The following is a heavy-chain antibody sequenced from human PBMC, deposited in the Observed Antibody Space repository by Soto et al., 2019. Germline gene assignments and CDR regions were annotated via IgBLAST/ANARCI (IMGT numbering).Heavy chain of an antibody. J-gene: IGHJ5*01. CDR1: GASISGFY. CDR3: VGDGTKTKRDRLAS. Sequence: PSETLSLTCTVSGASISGFYWSWIRKSAGKGLEWIGRIYATGTTDYNPSLKSRVMMSVDTSKKQFSLKLRSVTAADTAVYYCVGDGTKTKRDRLASSGQGSSVTASS. V-gene: IGHV4-4*07. D-gene: IGHD1-1*01. CDR2: IYATGTT.